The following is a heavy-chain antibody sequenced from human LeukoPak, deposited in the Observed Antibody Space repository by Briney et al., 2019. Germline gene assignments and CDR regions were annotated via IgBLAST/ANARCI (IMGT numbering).Heavy chain of an antibody. V-gene: IGHV1-69*13. CDR2: IIPIFGTA. D-gene: IGHD3-10*01. J-gene: IGHJ4*02. CDR3: ARDQYGSGSYYKPFDY. Sequence: SVEVSCKASGGTFSSYAISWVRQAPGQGLEWMGGIIPIFGTANYAQKFQGRVTITADESTSTAYMELSSLRSEDTAVYYCARDQYGSGSYYKPFDYWGQGTLVTVSS. CDR1: GGTFSSYA.